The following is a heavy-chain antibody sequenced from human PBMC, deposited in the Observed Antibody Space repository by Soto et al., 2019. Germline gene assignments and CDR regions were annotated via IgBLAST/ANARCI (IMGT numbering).Heavy chain of an antibody. CDR1: GFTFSIYS. CDR3: ARPFYGSGSYYNKAGVIWFDP. V-gene: IGHV3-48*01. CDR2: ISSSSSTI. Sequence: GGSVRLSCAASGFTFSIYSMNWFRQAPGKGLEWVSYISSSSSTIYYADSVKGRFTISRDNAKNSLYLQMNSLRAEDTAVYYCARPFYGSGSYYNKAGVIWFDPWGQGTLVTVSS. D-gene: IGHD3-10*01. J-gene: IGHJ5*02.